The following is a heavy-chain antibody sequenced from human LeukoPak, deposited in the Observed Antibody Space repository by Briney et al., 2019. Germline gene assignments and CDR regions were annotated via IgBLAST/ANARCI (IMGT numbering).Heavy chain of an antibody. CDR2: IYDSGSL. V-gene: IGHV4-59*13. J-gene: IGHJ4*02. Sequence: SETLSLTCTASGGYIGVYYWSWIRQPAGEGLEWIGYIYDSGSLYNNPSLKSRATISVDRSTTQFSLKLSSVTAADTAVYYCARVYGSGSYHFDYWGQGTLVTVSS. D-gene: IGHD3-10*01. CDR1: GGYIGVYY. CDR3: ARVYGSGSYHFDY.